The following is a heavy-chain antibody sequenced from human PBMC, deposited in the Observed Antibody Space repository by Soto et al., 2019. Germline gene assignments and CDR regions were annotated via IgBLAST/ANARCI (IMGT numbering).Heavy chain of an antibody. D-gene: IGHD2-2*01. CDR2: MNPNSGNT. CDR1: GYTFTSYD. J-gene: IGHJ6*03. V-gene: IGHV1-8*01. Sequence: ASVKVSFKASGYTFTSYDINWVRQATGQGLEWMGWMNPNSGNTGYAQKFQGRVTMTRNTSISTAYMELSSLRSEDTAVYYCARGGVVPAATLYYYYYYMDVWGKGTTVTVSS. CDR3: ARGGVVPAATLYYYYYYMDV.